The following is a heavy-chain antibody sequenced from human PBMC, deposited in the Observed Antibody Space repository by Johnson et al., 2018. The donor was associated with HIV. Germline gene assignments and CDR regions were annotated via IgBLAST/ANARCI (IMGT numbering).Heavy chain of an antibody. Sequence: VQLVESGGGLIQPGGSLRLSCAASGFIVSSNYMSWVRQAPGKGLERVSFIYSGGSTHYADSLTGRFTISRDNSKNTLYLQMNSLRAEDTAVYYCARVEYWAFDIWGQGTMVTVSS. D-gene: IGHD2-8*02. V-gene: IGHV3-53*01. CDR1: GFIVSSNY. CDR3: ARVEYWAFDI. CDR2: IYSGGST. J-gene: IGHJ3*02.